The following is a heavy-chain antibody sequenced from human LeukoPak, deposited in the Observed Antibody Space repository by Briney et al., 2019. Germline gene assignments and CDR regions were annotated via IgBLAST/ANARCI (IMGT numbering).Heavy chain of an antibody. V-gene: IGHV4-59*01. Sequence: SETLSLTCTVFSGSFRTYYWSWIRQPPGKGLEWIGYIFYNEGTSYSPSLKSRVTISVDTSNNQLSLKVNSVTAADTAMYYCVKSNSRYQPWTLDIWGRGTMVTVSS. CDR1: SGSFRTYY. CDR3: VKSNSRYQPWTLDI. D-gene: IGHD2-2*01. J-gene: IGHJ3*02. CDR2: IFYNEGT.